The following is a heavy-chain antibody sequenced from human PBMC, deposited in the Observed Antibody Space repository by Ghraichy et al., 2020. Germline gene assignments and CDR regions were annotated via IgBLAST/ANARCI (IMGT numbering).Heavy chain of an antibody. D-gene: IGHD1-14*01. V-gene: IGHV1-2*02. CDR1: GYTFTGYY. J-gene: IGHJ6*02. CDR2: INPNSGGT. CDR3: ASLPGLWVSSYGMDV. Sequence: ASVKVSCKASGYTFTGYYMHWVRQAPGQGLEWMGWINPNSGGTNYAQKFQGRVTMTRDTSISTAYMELSRLRSDDTAVYYCASLPGLWVSSYGMDVWGQGTTVTVSS.